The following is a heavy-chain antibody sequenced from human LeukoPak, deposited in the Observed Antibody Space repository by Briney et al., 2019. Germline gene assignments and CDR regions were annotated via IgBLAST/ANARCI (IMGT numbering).Heavy chain of an antibody. CDR3: ARVAYGDYAEGMDV. D-gene: IGHD4-17*01. CDR1: GFTFSRYT. Sequence: GGSLRLSCEASGFTFSRYTMNWVRQTPGKGLEWVSSTSDSGGSTHYADSVKGRFTISRDNSKNTLNLQMNSLRAEDTAVYYCARVAYGDYAEGMDVWGQGTTVVVSS. CDR2: TSDSGGST. J-gene: IGHJ6*02. V-gene: IGHV3-23*01.